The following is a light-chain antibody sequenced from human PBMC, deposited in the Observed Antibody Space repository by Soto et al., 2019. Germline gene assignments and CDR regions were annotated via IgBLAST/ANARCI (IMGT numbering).Light chain of an antibody. J-gene: IGLJ3*02. CDR1: SSDVGGYNY. CDR3: CSYAGSYFGV. Sequence: QSALTQPRSVSGSPGQSVTISCTVTSSDVGGYNYVSWYQQHPGKAPKLMIYDVSKRPSGVPDRFSGSKSGNTASLTISGLQAEDEADYYCCSYAGSYFGVFGGGTKVTVL. CDR2: DVS. V-gene: IGLV2-11*01.